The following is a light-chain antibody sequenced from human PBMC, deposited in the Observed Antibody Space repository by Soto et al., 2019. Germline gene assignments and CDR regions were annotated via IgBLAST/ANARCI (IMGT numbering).Light chain of an antibody. Sequence: DIQMTQSPTSLSASVGDTVTITCRASQSISVHLNWYQQKPGKVPKLLIYAASNLQRGVPSSFSGSGSETNFSLIISSLQPEDFATYYCQQSYITPYTFGQGTKLQIK. CDR3: QQSYITPYT. CDR2: AAS. V-gene: IGKV1-39*01. CDR1: QSISVH. J-gene: IGKJ2*01.